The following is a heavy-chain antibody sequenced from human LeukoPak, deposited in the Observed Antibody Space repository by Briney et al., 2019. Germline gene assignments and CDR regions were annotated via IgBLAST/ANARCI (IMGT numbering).Heavy chain of an antibody. Sequence: GGSLRLSCAASGFPFSTYAMSWVRQAPGKGLEWVSTITSGGRSTYYADSAKGRFTISRDNTDNTLFLQMNGLGAEDTAVFYCTRDHPDCRGATCLLFDSWGQGTLVTVSS. CDR2: ITSGGRST. CDR1: GFPFSTYA. V-gene: IGHV3-23*01. CDR3: TRDHPDCRGATCLLFDS. D-gene: IGHD2-2*01. J-gene: IGHJ4*02.